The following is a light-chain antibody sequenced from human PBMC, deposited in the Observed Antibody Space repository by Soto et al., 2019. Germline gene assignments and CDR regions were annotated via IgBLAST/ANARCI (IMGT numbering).Light chain of an antibody. V-gene: IGKV3-11*01. CDR3: QQRSNWPIT. J-gene: IGKJ5*01. CDR1: QSVSSY. Sequence: EIVLTQSPATLSLSPGERATLSCRASQSVSSYLAWYQQKPGQAPRLLIYDASNRAPGIPARFSGSGSGTDFTLTISSLGTEDFATYYCQQRSNWPITFGQGTRLEIK. CDR2: DAS.